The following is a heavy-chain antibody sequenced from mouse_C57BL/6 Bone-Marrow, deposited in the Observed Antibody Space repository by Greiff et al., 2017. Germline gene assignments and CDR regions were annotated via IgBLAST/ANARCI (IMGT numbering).Heavy chain of an antibody. V-gene: IGHV14-4*01. J-gene: IGHJ3*01. D-gene: IGHD3-2*02. CDR2: IDPENGDT. CDR1: GFNFKDDY. Sequence: VQLQQSGAELVRPGASVKLSCTASGFNFKDDYMHWVKQRPEQGLEWIGWIDPENGDTEYASKFQGKATITADTSSNTAYLQLSSLTSEDTAVYYCTTHSGQFDYWGQGTLVTVSA. CDR3: TTHSGQFDY.